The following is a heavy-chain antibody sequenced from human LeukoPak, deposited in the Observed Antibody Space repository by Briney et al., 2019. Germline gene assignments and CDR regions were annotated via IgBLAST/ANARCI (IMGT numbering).Heavy chain of an antibody. CDR2: INYSGST. CDR1: GGSLSGYY. Sequence: SETLSLTCAVYGGSLSGYYWRWIRQPPGKGVEWIAEINYSGSTNYNPSLKSRVTISVDTSKNQISLKMSSVTAADTAVYHCAGGGYYGSGSQKTYYYYMDVWGKGTTVTISS. V-gene: IGHV4-34*01. J-gene: IGHJ6*03. D-gene: IGHD3-10*01. CDR3: AGGGYYGSGSQKTYYYYMDV.